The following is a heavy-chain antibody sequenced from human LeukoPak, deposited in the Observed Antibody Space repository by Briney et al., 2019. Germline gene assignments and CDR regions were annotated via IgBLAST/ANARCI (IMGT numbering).Heavy chain of an antibody. V-gene: IGHV1-18*01. Sequence: GASVKVSCKTSGYTFTTNGISWVRQAPGQGLEWMGWISAYNGNINYAKTFQGRVTMTTDTSTSTAYMDLRSLRSDDTAVYYCARDSTGIAVAGNSPDFDYWGQGTLVTVSS. D-gene: IGHD6-19*01. CDR3: ARDSTGIAVAGNSPDFDY. J-gene: IGHJ4*02. CDR1: GYTFTTNG. CDR2: ISAYNGNI.